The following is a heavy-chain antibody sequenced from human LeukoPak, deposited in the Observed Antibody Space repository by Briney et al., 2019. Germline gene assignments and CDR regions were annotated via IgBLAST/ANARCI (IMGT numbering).Heavy chain of an antibody. CDR1: GGSFSGYY. J-gene: IGHJ3*02. Sequence: SETLSLTCAVYGGSFSGYYWSWIRQPPGKGLEWIGEINHSGSTNYNPSLKSRVTISVDTSKNQFSLKLSSVTAADTAVYYCARDTYYDFWSGYFHAFDIWGQGTMVTVSS. CDR3: ARDTYYDFWSGYFHAFDI. V-gene: IGHV4-34*01. CDR2: INHSGST. D-gene: IGHD3-3*01.